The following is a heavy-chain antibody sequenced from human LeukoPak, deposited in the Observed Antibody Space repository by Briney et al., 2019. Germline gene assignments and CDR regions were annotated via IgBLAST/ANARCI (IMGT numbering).Heavy chain of an antibody. CDR1: GGTFSSYA. J-gene: IGHJ3*02. V-gene: IGHV1-69*05. CDR3: ARGIAAAGTGGAFDI. Sequence: ASVKVSCKASGGTFSSYAISWVRQAPGQGLEWMGGIIPIFGTANYAQKLQGRVTMTTDTSTSTAYMELRSLRSDDTAVYYCARGIAAAGTGGAFDIWGQGTMVTVSS. CDR2: IIPIFGTA. D-gene: IGHD6-13*01.